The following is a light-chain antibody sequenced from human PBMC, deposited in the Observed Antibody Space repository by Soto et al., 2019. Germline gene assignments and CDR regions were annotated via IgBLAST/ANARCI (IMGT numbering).Light chain of an antibody. V-gene: IGKV3-20*01. CDR1: QTVGSTY. CDR3: KKYDGSPRT. Sequence: EIVLTQSPGTLSVSPGERVTLSCRASQTVGSTYLAWYQQKPGQAPRLLIYGASTRATGISDRFSGSGSGTDFTLSIRRLEPEDLEMYYCKKYDGSPRTFGQGTKVEIK. J-gene: IGKJ1*01. CDR2: GAS.